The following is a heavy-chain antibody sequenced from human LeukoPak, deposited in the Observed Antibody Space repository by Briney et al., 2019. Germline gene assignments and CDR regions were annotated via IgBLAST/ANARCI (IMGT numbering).Heavy chain of an antibody. CDR1: GFTFSSYA. CDR2: ISGSGGST. D-gene: IGHD3-3*01. Sequence: GGSLRLSCAASGFTFSSYAMSWVRQAPGKGLEWVSAISGSGGSTYYADSVKGRFTISRDNSKNTLYLQMNSLRAEDAAVYYSAKTHAPRDFWSGYYGYYYYYGMDVWGQGTTVTVSS. V-gene: IGHV3-23*01. CDR3: AKTHAPRDFWSGYYGYYYYYGMDV. J-gene: IGHJ6*02.